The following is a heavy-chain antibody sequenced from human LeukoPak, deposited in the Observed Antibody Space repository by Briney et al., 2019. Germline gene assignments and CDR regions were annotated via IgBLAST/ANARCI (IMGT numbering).Heavy chain of an antibody. CDR2: ISSSGSTI. V-gene: IGHV3-48*04. D-gene: IGHD3-22*01. CDR3: ARSRGYYNAFDI. J-gene: IGHJ3*02. CDR1: GFTFSSYG. Sequence: GGSLRLSXAASGFTFSSYGMHWVRQAPGKGLEWVSYISSSGSTIYYADSMKGRFTISRDNAKNSLYLQMNSLRAEDTAVYYCARSRGYYNAFDIWGQGTVVTVSS.